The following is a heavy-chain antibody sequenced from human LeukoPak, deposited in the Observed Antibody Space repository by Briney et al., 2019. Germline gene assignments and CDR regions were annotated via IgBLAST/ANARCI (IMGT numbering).Heavy chain of an antibody. CDR1: GYTFTGYY. D-gene: IGHD3-3*01. V-gene: IGHV1-2*06. Sequence: RASVKVSCKASGYTFTGYYMHWVRQAPGQGLKWMGRVNPNSGGTNYAQKFQGRVTMTRDTSISTAYMELSRLRSDDTAVYYCARVMRRDYDFWSGYSGNWFDPWGQGTLVTVSS. CDR3: ARVMRRDYDFWSGYSGNWFDP. CDR2: VNPNSGGT. J-gene: IGHJ5*02.